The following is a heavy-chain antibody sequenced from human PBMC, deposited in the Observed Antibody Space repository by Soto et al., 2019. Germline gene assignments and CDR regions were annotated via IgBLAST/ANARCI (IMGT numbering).Heavy chain of an antibody. J-gene: IGHJ4*02. V-gene: IGHV3-74*01. CDR1: GFTFSTYW. Sequence: EVQLVESGGGLVQPGGSLRLSCAASGFTFSTYWMHWFRQVPGKGLVWVSRICSDGRSTNYADSVKGRFTVSRDNAKSTLYLQMNSLRAEDTAVNYCARDASNSVDSWGQGTLVTVSA. CDR3: ARDASNSVDS. D-gene: IGHD4-4*01. CDR2: ICSDGRST.